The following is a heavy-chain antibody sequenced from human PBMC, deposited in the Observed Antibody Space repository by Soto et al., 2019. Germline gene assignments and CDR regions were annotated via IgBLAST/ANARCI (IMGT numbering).Heavy chain of an antibody. CDR3: AKEGSRTIALVMYATQFFAY. Sequence: VGSLRLSCEAAGVTFSDYDMSWVRQAPGKGLEWVSAISRSGGNTYYADSVKGRFSISRDNSKNTLYMQMNSLRAEDTAVYYCAKEGSRTIALVMYATQFFAYWGQGTLVTVSS. CDR2: ISRSGGNT. V-gene: IGHV3-23*01. J-gene: IGHJ4*02. D-gene: IGHD2-8*01. CDR1: GVTFSDYD.